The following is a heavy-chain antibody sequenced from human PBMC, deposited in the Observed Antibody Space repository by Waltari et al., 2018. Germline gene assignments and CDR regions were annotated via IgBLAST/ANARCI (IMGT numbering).Heavy chain of an antibody. J-gene: IGHJ6*02. CDR1: GYTSPRYV. V-gene: IGHV1-8*01. CDR3: ARARGYDRTFYYYYGMDV. D-gene: IGHD5-12*01. Sequence: QVQLVQSGAEVKKPGASVKVSFKASGYTSPRYVITWVRQAPGQGLEWMGWMNPNSGNTGYAQKFQGRVTMTRNTSISTAYMELSSLRSEDTAVYYCARARGYDRTFYYYYGMDVWGQGTTVTVSS. CDR2: MNPNSGNT.